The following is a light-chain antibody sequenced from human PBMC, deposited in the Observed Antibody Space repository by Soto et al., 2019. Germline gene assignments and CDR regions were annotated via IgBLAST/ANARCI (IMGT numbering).Light chain of an antibody. J-gene: IGKJ3*01. CDR1: QSVSSY. CDR2: GAS. CDR3: QQYTDWPFT. V-gene: IGKV3-15*01. Sequence: EIVMTQSPATLSVSAGERATLSCRASQSVSSYLAWYQQKPGQAPRLLMHGASTRATGIPARFSGSGSGTEFTLTIRSMQSEDFAVYFCQQYTDWPFTFGPGTKVDIK.